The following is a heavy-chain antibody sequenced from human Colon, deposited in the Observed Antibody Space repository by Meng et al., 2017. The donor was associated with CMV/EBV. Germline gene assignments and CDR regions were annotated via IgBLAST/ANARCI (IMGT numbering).Heavy chain of an antibody. Sequence: GSLRLSCAASGFTFSNYDMNWVRQAPGKGLEWVSHISSSGSTIYKAESVKGRFTVSRDNAKNSLYLQMNSVRAEDTAVYYCARGWGGVAGAYLDSWGQGTLVTVSS. CDR3: ARGWGGVAGAYLDS. V-gene: IGHV3-48*03. D-gene: IGHD3-10*01. CDR1: GFTFSNYD. J-gene: IGHJ4*02. CDR2: ISSSGSTI.